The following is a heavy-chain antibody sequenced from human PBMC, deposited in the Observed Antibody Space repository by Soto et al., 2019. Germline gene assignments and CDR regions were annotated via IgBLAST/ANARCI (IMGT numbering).Heavy chain of an antibody. CDR1: GYTFTNYA. CDR2: ISTNSGDT. J-gene: IGHJ4*02. CDR3: ASTARDFSGSYSIH. D-gene: IGHD1-26*01. Sequence: ASWKAPCKAPGYTFTNYAITWVRQAPGQGLECVAWISTNSGDTNYAQSLQGRVTMTTDTSTSTAYMELGSLRSDDTAVYYCASTARDFSGSYSIHWGQGTVVTVSS. V-gene: IGHV1-18*01.